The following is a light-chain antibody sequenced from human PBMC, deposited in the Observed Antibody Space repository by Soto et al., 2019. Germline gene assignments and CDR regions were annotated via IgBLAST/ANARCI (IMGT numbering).Light chain of an antibody. CDR3: SSYGGGDTFHVI. CDR1: SSDVGAYNY. V-gene: IGLV2-8*01. J-gene: IGLJ2*01. Sequence: QSALTQPPSASGSPGQSVTISCTGTSSDVGAYNYVSWYQQYTGKAPKLMIYDVSKRPSGVPDRVSGSKSGNTATLAVSGLRADDEAVYNCSSYGGGDTFHVIFGGGTKVTGL. CDR2: DVS.